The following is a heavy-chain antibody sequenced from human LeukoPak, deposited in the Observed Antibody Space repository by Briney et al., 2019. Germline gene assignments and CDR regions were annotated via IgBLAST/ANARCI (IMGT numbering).Heavy chain of an antibody. CDR3: ARYSSGTFDY. V-gene: IGHV3-11*01. D-gene: IGHD6-19*01. Sequence: GGSLRLFCAGSGFTFSDYYMSWIRQAPGKGLEWVSYISSSGGTTYYADSVKGRFTISRDNAKNSLYLQMNSLRAEDTAVYYCARYSSGTFDYWGQGTLVTVSS. CDR2: ISSSGGTT. CDR1: GFTFSDYY. J-gene: IGHJ4*02.